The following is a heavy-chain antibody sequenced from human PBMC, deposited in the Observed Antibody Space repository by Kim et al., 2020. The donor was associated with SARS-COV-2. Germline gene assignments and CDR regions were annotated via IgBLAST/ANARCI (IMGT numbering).Heavy chain of an antibody. V-gene: IGHV1-69*01. Sequence: FQGRVTITADESTSTAYMELSSLRSEDTAVYYCARDGGYGDYARYDAFDIWGQGTMVTVSS. CDR3: ARDGGYGDYARYDAFDI. J-gene: IGHJ3*02. D-gene: IGHD4-17*01.